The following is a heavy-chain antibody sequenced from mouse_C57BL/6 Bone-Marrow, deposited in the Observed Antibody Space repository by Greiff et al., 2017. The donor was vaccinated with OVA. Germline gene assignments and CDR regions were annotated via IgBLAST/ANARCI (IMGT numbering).Heavy chain of an antibody. CDR2: IRRGGST. D-gene: IGHD1-1*01. CDR1: GFSLTSYG. CDR3: AKSRYDSSSYAMDY. Sequence: VQLQQSGPGLVQPSQTLSITCTVSGFSLTSYGVHWVRQSPGKGLEWLGVIRRGGSTDYNAAFMSRLNITTDNSEDQVFLIMNSLQADDTAVYYCAKSRYDSSSYAMDYWGQGTSVTVSS. V-gene: IGHV2-5*01. J-gene: IGHJ4*01.